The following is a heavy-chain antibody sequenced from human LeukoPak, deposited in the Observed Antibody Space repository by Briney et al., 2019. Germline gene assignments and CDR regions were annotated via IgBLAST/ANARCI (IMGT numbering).Heavy chain of an antibody. CDR2: IKQDGSKK. CDR1: GFTFRSYW. Sequence: GGSLRLSCAASGFTFRSYWMSWVRQAPGKGLEWVANIKQDGSKKYYVDSVKGRFTISRDNAKNSLYLQMNSLRAEDTAVYYCARTLILYSSGWYYFDYWGQGTLVTVSS. CDR3: ARTLILYSSGWYYFDY. D-gene: IGHD6-19*01. J-gene: IGHJ4*02. V-gene: IGHV3-7*01.